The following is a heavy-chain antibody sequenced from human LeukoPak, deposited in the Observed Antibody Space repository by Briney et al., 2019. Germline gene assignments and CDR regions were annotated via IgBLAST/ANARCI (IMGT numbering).Heavy chain of an antibody. Sequence: ASVKVSCKASGYTFTSYAMNWVRQAPGQGLEWMGWINTNTGNPTYAQGLTGRFVFSLDTSVSTAYLQISGLKAEDTAVYYCAREHPTYYYYGMDVWGQGTTVTVSS. V-gene: IGHV7-4-1*02. CDR1: GYTFTSYA. CDR2: INTNTGNP. J-gene: IGHJ6*02. CDR3: AREHPTYYYYGMDV.